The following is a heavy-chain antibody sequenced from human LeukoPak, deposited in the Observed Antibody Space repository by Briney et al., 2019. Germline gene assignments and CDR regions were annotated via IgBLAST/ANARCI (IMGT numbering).Heavy chain of an antibody. CDR3: AKDVGSGPYYGMDV. CDR1: GFTVSSSY. CDR2: FYRGETT. D-gene: IGHD6-19*01. J-gene: IGHJ6*02. V-gene: IGHV3-53*01. Sequence: GGSLRLSCAASGFTVSSSYMYWVRQAPGKGLEWVSFFYRGETTYYAESVRGRFTISRDISKNTLYLLMNSLIPEDTAVYYCAKDVGSGPYYGMDVWGQGTTVTVSS.